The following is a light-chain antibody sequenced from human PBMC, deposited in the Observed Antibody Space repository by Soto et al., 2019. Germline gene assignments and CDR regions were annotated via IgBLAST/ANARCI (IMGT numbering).Light chain of an antibody. CDR2: EVS. CDR3: SSYTSSATYV. J-gene: IGLJ1*01. CDR1: SSDVGGYNY. Sequence: QSALSQPASVSGSPGQSITISCTGTSSDVGGYNYVSWYQQHPGKAPKVMIYEVSNRPSGVSNRFSGSKSGNTASLTISGLQAEDEPDYYCSSYTSSATYVFGTGTKLTVL. V-gene: IGLV2-14*01.